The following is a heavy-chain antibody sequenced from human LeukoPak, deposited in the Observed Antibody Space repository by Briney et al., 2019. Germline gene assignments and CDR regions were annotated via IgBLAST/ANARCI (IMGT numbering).Heavy chain of an antibody. J-gene: IGHJ4*02. D-gene: IGHD1-26*01. CDR3: ARPGGYSGSSRTFDY. Sequence: GASVKASCKASGYTFTDYYMHWVRQAPGQGLEWMGWINPNSGGTNYAQKYQGRVTMTRDTSISTAYMELSRLRSDDTAVYYCARPGGYSGSSRTFDYWGQGTLVTVSS. CDR2: INPNSGGT. V-gene: IGHV1-2*02. CDR1: GYTFTDYY.